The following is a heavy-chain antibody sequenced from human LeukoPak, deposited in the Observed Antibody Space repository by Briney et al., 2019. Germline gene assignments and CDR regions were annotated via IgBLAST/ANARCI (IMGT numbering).Heavy chain of an antibody. CDR2: INGDNGNT. V-gene: IGHV1-3*01. D-gene: IGHD3-10*01. CDR1: GYNFASYT. CDR3: ARSSSGTYHY. J-gene: IGHJ4*02. Sequence: ASVTVSCKTSGYNFASYTMHWLRQAPGQSPEWMGSINGDNGNTKYSEKFRGRVTFTRDTSASSAYMELSRLRSEDTAVYYCARSSSGTYHYWGQGTLVTVSS.